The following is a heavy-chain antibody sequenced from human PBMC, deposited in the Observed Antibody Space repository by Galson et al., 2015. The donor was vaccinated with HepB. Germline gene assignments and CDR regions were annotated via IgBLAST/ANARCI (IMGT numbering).Heavy chain of an antibody. CDR2: LSYDGSQK. D-gene: IGHD6-19*01. Sequence: FLGLSCATSGFTFSSYGMHWVRQAPGEGLEWRAILSYDGSQKYYTASVEGRFTISRDNSGNTLFLVINSLRTDDTALYYCAKDRWTRRIALSGTDYWGRGTLVTVSS. CDR1: GFTFSSYG. CDR3: AKDRWTRRIALSGTDY. V-gene: IGHV3-30*18. J-gene: IGHJ4*02.